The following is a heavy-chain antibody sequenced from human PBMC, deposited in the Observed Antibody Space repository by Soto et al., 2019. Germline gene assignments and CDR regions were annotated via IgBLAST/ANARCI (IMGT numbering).Heavy chain of an antibody. CDR1: GFTFSSYA. Sequence: GGSLRLSCAASGFTFSSYAMSWVRQAPGKGLEWVSAISGSGGSTYYADSVKGRFTISRDNSKNTMYLQMNSLRAEDTAVYYCAKFSVVIPQYNWFDPWGQGTLVTVSS. V-gene: IGHV3-23*01. D-gene: IGHD3-22*01. J-gene: IGHJ5*02. CDR2: ISGSGGST. CDR3: AKFSVVIPQYNWFDP.